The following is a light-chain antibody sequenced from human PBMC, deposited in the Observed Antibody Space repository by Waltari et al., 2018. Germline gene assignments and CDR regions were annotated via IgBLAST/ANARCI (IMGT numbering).Light chain of an antibody. CDR1: QSISSW. J-gene: IGKJ4*01. V-gene: IGKV1-5*03. CDR3: QQYNSYPLT. CDR2: KAS. Sequence: DIQMTQSPSTLSAPVVDRVTITCRASQSISSWLAWYQQKPGKAPKLLIYKASSLESGVPSRFSGSGSGTEFTLTISSLQPDDFATYYCQQYNSYPLTFGGGTKVEIK.